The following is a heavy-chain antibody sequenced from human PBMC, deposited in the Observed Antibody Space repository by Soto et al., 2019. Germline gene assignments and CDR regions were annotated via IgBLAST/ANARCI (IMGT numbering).Heavy chain of an antibody. J-gene: IGHJ4*02. Sequence: EVQLVESGGGLVQPGGSLRLSCAASGFTFSSYWMSWVRQAPWKGLEWVANIKQDESEKYYVDSVKGRFTISSDNAKNPLHLPITRLSAEDPGVYYSARVTDYYASSGYLDYRGQGTLVTVSS. CDR1: GFTFSSYW. CDR2: IKQDESEK. D-gene: IGHD3-22*01. V-gene: IGHV3-7*01. CDR3: ARVTDYYASSGYLDY.